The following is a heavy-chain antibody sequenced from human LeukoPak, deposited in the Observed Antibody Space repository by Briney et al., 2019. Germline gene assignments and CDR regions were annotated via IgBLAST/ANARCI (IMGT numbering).Heavy chain of an antibody. D-gene: IGHD3-10*01. CDR3: ASRLLWFGELVNWFDP. CDR2: INHSGST. CDR1: GGSFSGYY. V-gene: IGHV4-34*01. J-gene: IGHJ5*02. Sequence: SETLSLTCAVYGGSFSGYYWSWIRQPPGKGLEWIGEINHSGSTNYTPSLKSRVTISVDTSKNQFSLKLSSVTAADTAVYYCASRLLWFGELVNWFDPWGQGTLVTVSS.